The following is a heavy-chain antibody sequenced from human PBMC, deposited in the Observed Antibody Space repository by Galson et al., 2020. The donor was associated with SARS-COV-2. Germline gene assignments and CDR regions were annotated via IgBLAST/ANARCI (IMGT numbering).Heavy chain of an antibody. J-gene: IGHJ4*02. V-gene: IGHV4-30-4*08. D-gene: IGHD2-21*01. CDR3: ARVISTVGLAVDY. CDR1: GGSFSSGAYF. CDR2: ISYRGPT. Sequence: SQTLSLTCSVSGGSFSSGAYFWSWIRQPPGRGLEWIGYISYRGPTSSNPSLKSRMAISIDTSKKQFSLKLSSVTAADTAVYYCARVISTVGLAVDYWGQGALVTVSS.